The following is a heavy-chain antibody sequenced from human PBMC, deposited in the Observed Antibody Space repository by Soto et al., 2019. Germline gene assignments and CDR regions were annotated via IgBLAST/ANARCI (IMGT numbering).Heavy chain of an antibody. D-gene: IGHD2-21*02. V-gene: IGHV4-61*01. CDR1: GGSVSSGSYY. CDR3: AGGAVVVTAILPDY. J-gene: IGHJ4*02. Sequence: KASETLSLTCTVSGGSVSSGSYYWSWIRQPPGKGLEWIGYIYYSGSTNYNPSLKSRVTISVDTSKNQFSLKLNSVTAGDTAVYYCAGGAVVVTAILPDYWGQGILVTVSS. CDR2: IYYSGST.